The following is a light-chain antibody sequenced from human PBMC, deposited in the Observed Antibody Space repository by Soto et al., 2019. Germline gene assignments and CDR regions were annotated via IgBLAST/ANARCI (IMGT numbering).Light chain of an antibody. CDR3: CSFARSSTWV. J-gene: IGLJ3*02. Sequence: QSALTQPASVSGSPGQSITISCTGTSSDVGNYNHVSWYQQHPGKAPKLMIYEVSERPSGVSSRFTGSKSGNTASLTISGLQAEDEADYCCCSFARSSTWVFGGGTKLTVL. CDR2: EVS. V-gene: IGLV2-23*02. CDR1: SSDVGNYNH.